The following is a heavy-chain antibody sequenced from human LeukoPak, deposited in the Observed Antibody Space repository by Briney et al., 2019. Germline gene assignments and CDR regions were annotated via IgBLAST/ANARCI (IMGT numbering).Heavy chain of an antibody. V-gene: IGHV1-2*02. CDR3: ASVRGFSTWFDP. Sequence: GASVKVSCKASGYTLTTYYIHWVRQAPGQGLEWMGWINPNSGGSSYAQKFQGRVTMTRDTPTSTAYMELTRLRSDDTAVYHCASVRGFSTWFDPWGQGTLVTVSS. J-gene: IGHJ5*02. CDR2: INPNSGGS. CDR1: GYTLTTYY. D-gene: IGHD3-10*02.